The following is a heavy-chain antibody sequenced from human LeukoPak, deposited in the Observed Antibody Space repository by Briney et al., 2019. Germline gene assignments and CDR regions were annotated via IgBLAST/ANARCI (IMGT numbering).Heavy chain of an antibody. D-gene: IGHD3-3*01. CDR3: ARHPSWSGYYPYYYYYYMGV. Sequence: SETLSLTCAVSGYSISSGYYWGWIRQPPGKGLEWIGSIYHSGSTYYNPSLKSRVTISVDTSKNQFSLKLSSVTAADTAVYYCARHPSWSGYYPYYYYYYMGVWGKGTTVTVSS. CDR1: GYSISSGYY. CDR2: IYHSGST. J-gene: IGHJ6*03. V-gene: IGHV4-38-2*01.